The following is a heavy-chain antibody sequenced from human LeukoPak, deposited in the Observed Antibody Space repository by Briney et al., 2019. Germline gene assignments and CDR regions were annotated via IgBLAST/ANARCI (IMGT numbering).Heavy chain of an antibody. Sequence: GGSLRLSCAASGFTFSSYSMNWVRQAPGKGLEWVSSISSSSSYIYYADSVKGRFTISRDNAKNSLYLQMNSLRAEDTAVYYCARESSSWSQDLDYWGQGTLVTVSS. CDR1: GFTFSSYS. J-gene: IGHJ4*02. CDR3: ARESSSWSQDLDY. D-gene: IGHD6-13*01. CDR2: ISSSSSYI. V-gene: IGHV3-21*01.